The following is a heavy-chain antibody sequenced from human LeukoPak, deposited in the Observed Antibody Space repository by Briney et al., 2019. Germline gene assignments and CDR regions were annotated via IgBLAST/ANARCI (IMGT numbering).Heavy chain of an antibody. J-gene: IGHJ6*02. CDR3: ARDRHIVVVPAAMYYYYYGMDV. V-gene: IGHV3-21*01. D-gene: IGHD2-2*01. CDR2: ISSSSSYI. Sequence: GGSLRLSCAASGFAFSSYSMNWVRQAPGKGLEWVSSISSSSSYIYYADSVKGRFTISRDNAKNSLYLQMNSLRAEDTAVYYCARDRHIVVVPAAMYYYYYGMDVWGQGTTVTVSS. CDR1: GFAFSSYS.